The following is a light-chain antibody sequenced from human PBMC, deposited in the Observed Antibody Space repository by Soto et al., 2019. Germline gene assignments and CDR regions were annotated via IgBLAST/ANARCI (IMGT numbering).Light chain of an antibody. CDR2: GAS. CDR3: QQYGSSQYT. J-gene: IGKJ2*01. V-gene: IGKV3-20*01. Sequence: EIVLTQSPGTLSLSPGERATLSCRASQSVNNNYLAWYQQKPGQAPRLLLYGASSRDTGIPARFSGSGSGTEFTLTTSRLEPEAFAVYYSQQYGSSQYTFGQGTKLEIK. CDR1: QSVNNNY.